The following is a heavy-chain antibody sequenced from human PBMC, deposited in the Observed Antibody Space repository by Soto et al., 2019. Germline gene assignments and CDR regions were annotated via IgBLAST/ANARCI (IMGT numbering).Heavy chain of an antibody. D-gene: IGHD6-13*01. V-gene: IGHV1-18*01. J-gene: IGHJ5*02. CDR2: ISAYNGNT. CDR1: GYTFTSYG. Sequence: ASVKVSCKASGYTFTSYGISWVRQASGQGLEWMGWISAYNGNTNYAQKLQGRVTMTTDTSTSTAYMELRSLRSDDTAVYYCARAGASSRTGAPFDPWGQGTLVTVSS. CDR3: ARAGASSRTGAPFDP.